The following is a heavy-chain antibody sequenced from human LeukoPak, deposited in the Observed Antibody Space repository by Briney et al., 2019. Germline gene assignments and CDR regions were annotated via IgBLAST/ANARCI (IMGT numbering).Heavy chain of an antibody. CDR3: ASVYYDSSGYFDAFDI. J-gene: IGHJ3*02. V-gene: IGHV3-48*02. CDR1: GFTFNSYS. D-gene: IGHD3-22*01. CDR2: ISSSSYTI. Sequence: GGSLRLSCAASGFTFNSYSMNWVRQAPGKGLEWVSYISSSSYTIYYADSVKGRFTISRDNAKNSLYLQMNSLRDEDTAVYYCASVYYDSSGYFDAFDIWGQGTMVTVSS.